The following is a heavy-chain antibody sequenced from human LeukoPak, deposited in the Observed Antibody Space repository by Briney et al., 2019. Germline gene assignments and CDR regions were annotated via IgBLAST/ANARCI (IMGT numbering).Heavy chain of an antibody. CDR2: ISYDGSNK. Sequence: GSLRLSCAASGFTFSSYAMHWVRQAPGKGLEWVAVISYDGSNKYYADSVKGRFTISRDNSKNTLYLQMNSLRAEDTAVYYCARDHEYYDYVWGSYRQSGFDYWGQGTLVTVSS. CDR1: GFTFSSYA. D-gene: IGHD3-16*02. J-gene: IGHJ4*02. CDR3: ARDHEYYDYVWGSYRQSGFDY. V-gene: IGHV3-30-3*01.